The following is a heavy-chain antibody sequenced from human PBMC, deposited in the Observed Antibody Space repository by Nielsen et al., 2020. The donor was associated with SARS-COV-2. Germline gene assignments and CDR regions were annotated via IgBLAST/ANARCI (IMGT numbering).Heavy chain of an antibody. Sequence: GESLKISCTASGFTFGDYAMSWFRQAPGKGLEWVAVMYSDGSTNYAESVKGRITIYRDNSKNSMYLQMNSLRAEDTAVYYCAREGVGATRYFDYWGQGTLVTVSS. CDR3: AREGVGATRYFDY. CDR1: GFTFGDYA. D-gene: IGHD1-26*01. V-gene: IGHV3-53*01. J-gene: IGHJ4*02. CDR2: MYSDGST.